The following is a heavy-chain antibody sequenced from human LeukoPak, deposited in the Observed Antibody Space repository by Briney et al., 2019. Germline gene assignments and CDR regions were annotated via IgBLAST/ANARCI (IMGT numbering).Heavy chain of an antibody. CDR3: ASKPLTSSIAAVDH. CDR1: GGSFSNSNYY. D-gene: IGHD6-13*01. Sequence: SETLSLTCTVSGGSFSNSNYYWSWIRQPPGKELEWIASINYGGTTYYNPSLKSRVTISVDTSKNQLSLKLTSVTAADTAVYYCASKPLTSSIAAVDHWGQGTLVTVSS. V-gene: IGHV4-39*01. J-gene: IGHJ4*02. CDR2: INYGGTT.